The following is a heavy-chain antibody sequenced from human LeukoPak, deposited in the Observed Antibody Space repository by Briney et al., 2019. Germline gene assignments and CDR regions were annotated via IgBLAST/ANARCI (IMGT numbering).Heavy chain of an antibody. J-gene: IGHJ4*02. D-gene: IGHD2-2*01. V-gene: IGHV4-39*07. CDR2: IYYSGST. Sequence: SETLSLTCTVSGDSISNTNYYWGWLRQPPGKGPEWIGSIYYSGSTYYNPSLKSRVTISVDTSKNQFSLKLSSVTAADTAVYYCAREPRSTMYFDYWGQGTLVTVSS. CDR3: AREPRSTMYFDY. CDR1: GDSISNTNYY.